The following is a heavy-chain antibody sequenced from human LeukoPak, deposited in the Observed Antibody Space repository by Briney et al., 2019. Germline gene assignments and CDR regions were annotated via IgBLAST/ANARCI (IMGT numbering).Heavy chain of an antibody. J-gene: IGHJ4*02. Sequence: GGSLRLSCAASGFTFRSYAMRWVGQAPGKGREGGSPISRSGRTTYYPDSVSGRFTISRDNSKNTLYLQMNSLTAEDTAVYYCAKGNYYDSVFDYWGQGTLVTVSS. CDR2: ISRSGRTT. V-gene: IGHV3-23*01. CDR1: GFTFRSYA. CDR3: AKGNYYDSVFDY. D-gene: IGHD3-22*01.